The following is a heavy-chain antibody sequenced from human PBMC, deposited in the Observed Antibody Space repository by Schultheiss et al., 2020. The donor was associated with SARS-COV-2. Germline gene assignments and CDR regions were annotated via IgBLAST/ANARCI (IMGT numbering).Heavy chain of an antibody. D-gene: IGHD1-1*01. CDR2: ISYDGSNK. V-gene: IGHV3-30*19. CDR3: ARETAPGDY. J-gene: IGHJ4*02. CDR1: GFTFSSYG. Sequence: GGSLRLSCAASGFTFSSYGMHWVRQAPGKGLEWVAVISYDGSNKYYADSVKGRFTISRDNSKNTLYLQMNSLRAEDTAVYYCARETAPGDYWGQGTLVTVSS.